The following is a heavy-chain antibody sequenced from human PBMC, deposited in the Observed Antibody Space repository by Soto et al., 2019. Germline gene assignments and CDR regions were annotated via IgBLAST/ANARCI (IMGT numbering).Heavy chain of an antibody. CDR3: AKGSKAGGGGIFGVVREEMSYYYGMDV. CDR1: GFTFSSDA. D-gene: IGHD3-3*01. Sequence: GSLRLSCAAAGFTFSSDAMSWVRQATGKWLEGVSAISGSGGSTYYADSVKGRFTVSRDNSKNTLYLQMNSLRAEDTAVYYCAKGSKAGGGGIFGVVREEMSYYYGMDVWGQGTTVPVSS. CDR2: ISGSGGST. J-gene: IGHJ6*02. V-gene: IGHV3-23*01.